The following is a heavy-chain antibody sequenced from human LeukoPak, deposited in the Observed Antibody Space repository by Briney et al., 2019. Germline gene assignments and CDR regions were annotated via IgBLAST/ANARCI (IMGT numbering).Heavy chain of an antibody. V-gene: IGHV1-69*02. CDR3: ARGAGYYSASLGDYYYYMDV. Sequence: SGKISCKASGDTISSYTISWVRQAPEQGQDWMGRIIPIRGIANYAQKFLGRVTITADKSTSTDYMELSSQRSEDTAVYYCARGAGYYSASLGDYYYYMDVWGKGTTVTVSS. D-gene: IGHD3-3*01. CDR2: IIPIRGIA. CDR1: GDTISSYT. J-gene: IGHJ6*03.